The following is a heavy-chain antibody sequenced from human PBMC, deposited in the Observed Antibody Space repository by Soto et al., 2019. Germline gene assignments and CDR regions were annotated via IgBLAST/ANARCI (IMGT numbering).Heavy chain of an antibody. CDR1: GYTFTSYG. V-gene: IGHV1-18*01. CDR2: ISAYNGHT. D-gene: IGHD3-22*01. J-gene: IGHJ5*02. Sequence: QVQLVQSGAEVKKPGASVKVSCKASGYTFTSYGISWVRQAPGQGLEWMGWISAYNGHTNYAQKLQGRVTMTTDTXXSTDYMERRSLRSDDTAVYYCAKGSGYSTGDWFDPWGQGTLVTVSS. CDR3: AKGSGYSTGDWFDP.